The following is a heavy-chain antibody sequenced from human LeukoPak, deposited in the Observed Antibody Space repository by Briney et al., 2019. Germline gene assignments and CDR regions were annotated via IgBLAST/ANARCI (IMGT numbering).Heavy chain of an antibody. CDR3: ARVRKLRTRGVMGPLDY. CDR2: IQQDGSEK. CDR1: GFTFNYYW. V-gene: IGHV3-7*01. D-gene: IGHD3-10*01. Sequence: GGSLRLSCAASGFTFNYYWLTWVRQAPGKGLEWVANIQQDGSEKYYVDSVKGRFIISRDNAKNSLYLQMNSLRAEDTAVYYCARVRKLRTRGVMGPLDYWGQGTLVTVSS. J-gene: IGHJ4*02.